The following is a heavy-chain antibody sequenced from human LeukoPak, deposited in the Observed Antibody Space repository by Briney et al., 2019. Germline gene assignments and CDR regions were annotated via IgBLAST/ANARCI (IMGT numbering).Heavy chain of an antibody. V-gene: IGHV4-34*01. D-gene: IGHD6-13*01. J-gene: IGHJ6*03. CDR2: IHHSGST. CDR1: RGSFSGY. Sequence: SETLSLTCAVYRGSFSGYWSWIRQPPGKGLEWIGEIHHSGSTNYNPSLKSRVTISVDTSKNQFSLKLSSVTAADTAVYYCARGLRRESSSLGTYYSYYMDVWGKGTTVTVSS. CDR3: ARGLRRESSSLGTYYSYYMDV.